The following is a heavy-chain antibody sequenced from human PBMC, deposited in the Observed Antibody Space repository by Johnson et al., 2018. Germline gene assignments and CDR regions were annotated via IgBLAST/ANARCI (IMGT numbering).Heavy chain of an antibody. CDR1: GYSFTSYW. CDR2: IYPGDSDT. CDR3: ASAPYYYDSSGYYYGYFQH. J-gene: IGHJ1*01. Sequence: VQLVESGAEVKKPGESXKISCKGSGYSFTSYWIGWVRQMPGKGLEWIGIIYPGDSDTRYSPSFQGQVTISADKSISTAYLQWSSLKASDTAMYYRASAPYYYDSSGYYYGYFQHWGQGTLVTVSS. V-gene: IGHV5-51*01. D-gene: IGHD3-22*01.